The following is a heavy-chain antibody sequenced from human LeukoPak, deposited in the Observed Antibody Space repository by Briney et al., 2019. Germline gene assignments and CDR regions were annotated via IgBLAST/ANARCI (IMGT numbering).Heavy chain of an antibody. CDR3: ARGLEYCSSTSCYAGDAFDI. CDR1: GGSISGYS. V-gene: IGHV4-30-2*01. Sequence: PSETLSLTCTVSGGSISGYSWSWIRQPPGKGLEWIGYIYHSGSTYYNPSLKSRVTISVDRSKNQFSLKLSSVTAADTAVYYCARGLEYCSSTSCYAGDAFDIWGQGTMVTVSS. CDR2: IYHSGST. D-gene: IGHD2-2*01. J-gene: IGHJ3*02.